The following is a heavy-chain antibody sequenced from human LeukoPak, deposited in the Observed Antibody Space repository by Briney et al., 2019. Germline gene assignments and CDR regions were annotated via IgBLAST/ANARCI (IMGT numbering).Heavy chain of an antibody. D-gene: IGHD3-10*01. J-gene: IGHJ5*02. CDR2: IYYSGST. Sequence: SETLSLTCTVSGGSISSYYWSWIRQPPGKGLEWIGYIYYSGSTNYNPSLKSRVTISVDTSKNRFSLKLSSVTAADTAVYYCARHRKPPSIPGGWFDPWGQGTLVAVSS. CDR1: GGSISSYY. V-gene: IGHV4-59*08. CDR3: ARHRKPPSIPGGWFDP.